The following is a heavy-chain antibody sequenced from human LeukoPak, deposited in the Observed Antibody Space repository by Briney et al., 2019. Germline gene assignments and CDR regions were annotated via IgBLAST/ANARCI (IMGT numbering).Heavy chain of an antibody. D-gene: IGHD6-19*01. CDR1: GGSIRSYY. J-gene: IGHJ4*02. V-gene: IGHV4-59*08. CDR3: ARRRYISGQIDY. CDR2: FFFGGST. Sequence: PSETLSLTCTVSGGSIRSYYWSWIRQPPGKGLEGIGCFFFGGSTDYNPSLQSRVTISVDTSKNQLSLRVSSVTASDTAVYYCARRRYISGQIDYWGQGTLVTVSS.